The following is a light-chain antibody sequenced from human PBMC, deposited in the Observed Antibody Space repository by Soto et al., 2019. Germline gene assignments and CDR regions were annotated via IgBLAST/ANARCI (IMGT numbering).Light chain of an antibody. CDR1: QSVSIY. CDR2: TAS. Sequence: IQMTQSPSSLSASVGDRVTITCRASQSVSIYLNWYQQKPGKAPKLLIYTASSLQSGVPSRFSGSGSWTDFTLTISSLQPEDLASYYCQQYYTTPTFGQGTKVAIK. J-gene: IGKJ1*01. CDR3: QQYYTTPT. V-gene: IGKV1-39*01.